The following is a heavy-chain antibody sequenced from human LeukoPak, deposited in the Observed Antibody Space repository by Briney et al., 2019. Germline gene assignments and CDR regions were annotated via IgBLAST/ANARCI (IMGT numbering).Heavy chain of an antibody. CDR3: AKGGNIRILDYYYYMDV. J-gene: IGHJ6*03. CDR1: GFPFRSYG. Sequence: GSLELSLAAAGFPFRSYGMHWGRPAPGKGLGGVAFIRYDRSNKYYADSVKGRFTISRDNSRNTLYLQMNSLRADDTAVYYCAKGGNIRILDYYYYMDVWGKGTTVTVSS. V-gene: IGHV3-30*02. CDR2: IRYDRSNK. D-gene: IGHD2/OR15-2a*01.